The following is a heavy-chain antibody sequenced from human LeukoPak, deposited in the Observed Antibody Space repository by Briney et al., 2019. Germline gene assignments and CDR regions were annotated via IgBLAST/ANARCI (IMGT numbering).Heavy chain of an antibody. Sequence: GGSLRLSCAASGFTFDDYAMHWVRQAPGKGLEWVSGISWNSGSIGYADSVKGRFTISRDNAKNSLYLQMNSLRAEDTALCYCAKGGGAYYYYGMDVWGQGTTVTVSS. V-gene: IGHV3-9*01. J-gene: IGHJ6*02. CDR1: GFTFDDYA. D-gene: IGHD4-17*01. CDR2: ISWNSGSI. CDR3: AKGGGAYYYYGMDV.